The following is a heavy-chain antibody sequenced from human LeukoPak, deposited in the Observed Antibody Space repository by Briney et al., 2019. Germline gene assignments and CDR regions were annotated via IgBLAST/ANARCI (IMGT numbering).Heavy chain of an antibody. CDR3: ARHERFYYYYMDV. J-gene: IGHJ6*03. Sequence: PSETLSLTCDVSGFSISSGYHWGWIRQPPGKRLEWIGTIYHSGSTYYNPSLKSRVTISVDTSKNQFSLKLSSVTAADTAVYYCARHERFYYYYMDVWGKGTTVTVSS. CDR1: GFSISSGYH. CDR2: IYHSGST. D-gene: IGHD1-1*01. V-gene: IGHV4-38-2*01.